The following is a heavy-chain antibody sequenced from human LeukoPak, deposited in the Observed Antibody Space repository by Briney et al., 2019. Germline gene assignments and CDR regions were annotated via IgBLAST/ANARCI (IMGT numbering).Heavy chain of an antibody. Sequence: SETLSFTCTVSGGSISSYYWSWIRQPPGKGLEWIGYIYYSGSTNYNPSLKSRVTISVDTSKNQFSLKLSSVTAADTAVYYCAAITMVRGVIEPLFDYWGQGTLVTVSS. J-gene: IGHJ4*02. V-gene: IGHV4-59*01. CDR2: IYYSGST. CDR3: AAITMVRGVIEPLFDY. CDR1: GGSISSYY. D-gene: IGHD3-10*01.